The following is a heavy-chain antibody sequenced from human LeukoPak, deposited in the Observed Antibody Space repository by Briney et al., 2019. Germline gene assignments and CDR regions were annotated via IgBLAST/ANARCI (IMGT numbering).Heavy chain of an antibody. CDR3: ASSANYGDYDY. D-gene: IGHD4-17*01. Sequence: GGSLRLSCAASGFTFSSYWMSWVRQAPGKGLEWVANIKQDGSEKYYVDSVKGRFTISRDNAKNSLYPQMNSLRAEDTAVYYCASSANYGDYDYWGQGTLVTVSS. CDR2: IKQDGSEK. J-gene: IGHJ4*02. CDR1: GFTFSSYW. V-gene: IGHV3-7*03.